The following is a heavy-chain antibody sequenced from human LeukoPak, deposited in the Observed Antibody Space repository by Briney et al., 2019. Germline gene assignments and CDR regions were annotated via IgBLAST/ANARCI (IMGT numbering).Heavy chain of an antibody. Sequence: GGSLRLSCTASGFAMSWVRQAPGKGLEWVASIRGSGDDSTYYADSVKGRFIISRDHFKNTLYLQMDSQRAEDSAVYYCANRVGLRYYYFDYWGQGTLVTVSS. CDR2: IRGSGDDST. D-gene: IGHD4-17*01. V-gene: IGHV3-23*01. CDR3: ANRVGLRYYYFDY. CDR1: GFA. J-gene: IGHJ4*02.